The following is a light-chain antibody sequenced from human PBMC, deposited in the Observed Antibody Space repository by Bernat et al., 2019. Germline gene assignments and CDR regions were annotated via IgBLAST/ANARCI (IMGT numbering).Light chain of an antibody. CDR1: QDISNY. V-gene: IGKV1-33*01. J-gene: IGKJ2*01. CDR2: DAS. Sequence: DIQMTQSPSSLSASVGDRVTITCQASQDISNYLNWYQQKPGKAPQLLIYDASNLATGVPSRFSGSGSGTDFTFTISSLQPEDIATYYCQQYDNLPPYTFGQGTKLEIK. CDR3: QQYDNLPPYT.